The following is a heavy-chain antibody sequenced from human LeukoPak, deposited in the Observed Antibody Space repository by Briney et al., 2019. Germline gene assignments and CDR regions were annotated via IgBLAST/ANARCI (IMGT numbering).Heavy chain of an antibody. Sequence: KPSETLSLHCTVSGCSISSFYWSWIRQPPGKGLEWIGYIYYSGSTNYNPSLKSRVTISVDTSKNQFSLKLSSVTAADTAVYYCARDPQGDDAFDIWGQGTMVTVSS. J-gene: IGHJ3*02. D-gene: IGHD2-21*01. CDR3: ARDPQGDDAFDI. CDR1: GCSISSFY. V-gene: IGHV4-59*01. CDR2: IYYSGST.